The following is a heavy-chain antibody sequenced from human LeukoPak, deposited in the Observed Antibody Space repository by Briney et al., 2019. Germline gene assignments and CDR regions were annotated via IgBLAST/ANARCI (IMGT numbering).Heavy chain of an antibody. CDR3: ARFALKTPPTD. V-gene: IGHV3-21*01. J-gene: IGHJ4*02. CDR1: GFTFSNYH. Sequence: GGSLRLSCAASGFTFSNYHMNWVRQAPGKGLEWVSSISSSTGYIYYADSVKGRFTISRDNAKNSLFLQMNSLRAEDTAVYYCARFALKTPPTDWGQGTLVTVSS. CDR2: ISSSTGYI.